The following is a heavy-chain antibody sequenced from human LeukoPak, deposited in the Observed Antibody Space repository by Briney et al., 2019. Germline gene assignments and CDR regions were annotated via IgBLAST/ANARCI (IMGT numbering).Heavy chain of an antibody. Sequence: GGSLRLSCAAPGFTFSSFEINWVRQAPGKGLEWVSYISSTGNTIYYAESVKGRFTLSRDNAKNSLYLEMNSLRAEDTAVYYCARERIFGDYLDFWGQGTLVTVSS. D-gene: IGHD3-10*02. CDR3: ARERIFGDYLDF. J-gene: IGHJ4*02. CDR2: ISSTGNTI. V-gene: IGHV3-48*03. CDR1: GFTFSSFE.